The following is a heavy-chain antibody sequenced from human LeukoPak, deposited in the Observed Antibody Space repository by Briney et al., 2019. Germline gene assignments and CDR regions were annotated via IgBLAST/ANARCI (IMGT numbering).Heavy chain of an antibody. CDR1: GGSISSYY. Sequence: SETLSLTCTVSGGSISSYYWSWIRQPPGKGLEWIGYIYYSGSTNYNPSLKSRVTISVDTSKNQFSLKLSSVTAADTAVYYCARVRYSSSWYAFDIWGQGTMVTVSS. CDR3: ARVRYSSSWYAFDI. CDR2: IYYSGST. D-gene: IGHD6-13*01. J-gene: IGHJ3*02. V-gene: IGHV4-59*01.